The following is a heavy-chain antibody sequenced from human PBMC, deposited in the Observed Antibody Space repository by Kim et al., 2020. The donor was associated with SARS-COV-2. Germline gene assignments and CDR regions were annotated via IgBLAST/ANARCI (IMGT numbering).Heavy chain of an antibody. CDR3: ARAAVVCGALSYWYYYGSGTRPTYYGMDV. CDR1: GFTFSSYW. V-gene: IGHV3-74*01. J-gene: IGHJ6*02. D-gene: IGHD3-10*01. Sequence: GGSLRLSCAASGFTFSSYWMHWVRQAPGKGLVWVSRINSDGSSTSYADSVKGRFTISRDNAKNTLYLQMNSLRAEDTAVYYCARAAVVCGALSYWYYYGSGTRPTYYGMDVWGQGTTVTVSS. CDR2: INSDGSST.